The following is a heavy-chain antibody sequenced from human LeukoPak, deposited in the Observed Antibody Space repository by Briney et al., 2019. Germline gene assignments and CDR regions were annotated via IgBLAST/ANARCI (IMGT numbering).Heavy chain of an antibody. J-gene: IGHJ6*02. CDR2: IDPSDSYT. V-gene: IGHV5-10-1*01. CDR3: AIHHDFPPGMDV. Sequence: SWIRQPPGKGLEWMGRIDPSDSYTNYSPSFQGHVTISADKSISTAYLQWSSLKASDTAMYYCAIHHDFPPGMDVWGQGTTVTVSS. D-gene: IGHD3-3*01.